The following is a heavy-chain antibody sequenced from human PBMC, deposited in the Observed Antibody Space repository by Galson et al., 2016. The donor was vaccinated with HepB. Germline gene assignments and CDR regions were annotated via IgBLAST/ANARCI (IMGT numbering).Heavy chain of an antibody. CDR2: FDPDNDRR. D-gene: IGHD2-2*01. CDR1: GSSLTESF. Sequence: SVKVSCKVSGSSLTESFIHWVRETPGGGLEWMGKFDPDNDRRIYSQKFQGRVTLTEDTSTSTVYMELSSLSSEDTAVYYCARDRIGDCSGPSCSKFDYWGQGTLVTVSS. CDR3: ARDRIGDCSGPSCSKFDY. J-gene: IGHJ4*02. V-gene: IGHV1-24*01.